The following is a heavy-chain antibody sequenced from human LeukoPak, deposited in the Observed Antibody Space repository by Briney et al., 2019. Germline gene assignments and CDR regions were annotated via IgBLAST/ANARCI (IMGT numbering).Heavy chain of an antibody. V-gene: IGHV1-69*13. CDR3: ARATREDDYVWGSYLPDY. J-gene: IGHJ4*02. Sequence: SVKVSCKASGGTFSSYAISWVRQAPGQGLEWMGGIIPIFGTANYAQKFQGRVTITADEFTSTAYMELSSLRSEDTAVYYCARATREDDYVWGSYLPDYWGQGTLVTVSS. CDR1: GGTFSSYA. D-gene: IGHD3-16*02. CDR2: IIPIFGTA.